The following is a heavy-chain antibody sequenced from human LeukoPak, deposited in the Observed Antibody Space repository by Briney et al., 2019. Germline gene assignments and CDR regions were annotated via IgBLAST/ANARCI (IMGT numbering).Heavy chain of an antibody. J-gene: IGHJ4*02. Sequence: GATVKISCXVSGYTFTDYYMHWVQRAPGKGLEWMGLVDPEDGETIYAEKFQGRVTITADTSTDTAYMELSSLRSEDTAVYYCASLLYSSSSGFDYWGQGTLVTVSS. V-gene: IGHV1-69-2*01. CDR2: VDPEDGET. CDR3: ASLLYSSSSGFDY. CDR1: GYTFTDYY. D-gene: IGHD6-6*01.